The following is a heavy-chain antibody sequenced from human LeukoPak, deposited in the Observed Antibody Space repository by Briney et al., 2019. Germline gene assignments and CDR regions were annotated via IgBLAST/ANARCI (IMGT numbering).Heavy chain of an antibody. V-gene: IGHV3-53*04. J-gene: IGHJ6*02. Sequence: GGSQRLSCAASGFTVSSNYMSWVRQAPGKGLEWVSVIYSGGSTYYADSVKGRFTISRHNSKNTLYLQMNSLRAEDTAVYYCARAAGPGSGSYYYYYGMDVWGQGTTVTVSS. CDR2: IYSGGST. D-gene: IGHD1-26*01. CDR1: GFTVSSNY. CDR3: ARAAGPGSGSYYYYYGMDV.